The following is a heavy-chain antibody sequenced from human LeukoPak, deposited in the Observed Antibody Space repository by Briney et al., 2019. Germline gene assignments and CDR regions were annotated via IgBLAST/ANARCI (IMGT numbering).Heavy chain of an antibody. D-gene: IGHD6-19*01. CDR1: GGSISTGGYY. J-gene: IGHJ4*02. CDR3: ARVRSLAVAGPFDY. V-gene: IGHV4-61*02. Sequence: SETLSLTCAVSGGSISTGGYYWSWIRQPAGKGLEWIGRIYTSGSTNYNPSLKSRVTISVDTSKNQFSLKLSSVTAADTAVYYCARVRSLAVAGPFDYWGQGTLVTVSS. CDR2: IYTSGST.